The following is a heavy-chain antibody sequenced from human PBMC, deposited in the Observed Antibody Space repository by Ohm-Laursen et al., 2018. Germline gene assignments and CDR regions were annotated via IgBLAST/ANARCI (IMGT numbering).Heavy chain of an antibody. CDR3: ARGGYYYDSSGYYGVDY. Sequence: GASVKVSCKASGYTFTSYDINWVRQATGQGLEWMGWMNPNSGNTGYAQKFQGRVTMTRNTSISTAYMELSSLRSEDTAVYYCARGGYYYDSSGYYGVDYWGQGTLVTVSS. CDR2: MNPNSGNT. J-gene: IGHJ4*02. CDR1: GYTFTSYD. D-gene: IGHD3-22*01. V-gene: IGHV1-8*01.